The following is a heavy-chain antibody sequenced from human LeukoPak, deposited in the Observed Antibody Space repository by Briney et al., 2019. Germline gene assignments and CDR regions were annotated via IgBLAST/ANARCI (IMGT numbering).Heavy chain of an antibody. D-gene: IGHD2-2*01. CDR2: INPNSGGT. J-gene: IGHJ4*02. CDR3: ARGPYCSRTSCYFDY. V-gene: IGHV1-2*02. Sequence: ASVKVSCKASGYTFTAYYMYWVRQAPGQGLEWMGWINPNSGGTNYAQKFQGRVTMTRDTSISTAYMELSRLRSDDTAVYYCARGPYCSRTSCYFDYWGQGTLVTVSS. CDR1: GYTFTAYY.